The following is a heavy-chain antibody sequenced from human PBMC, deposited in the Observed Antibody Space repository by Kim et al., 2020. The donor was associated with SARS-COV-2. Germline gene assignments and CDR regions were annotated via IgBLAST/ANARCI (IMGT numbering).Heavy chain of an antibody. CDR3: AREDYYGSGSPHFDY. J-gene: IGHJ4*02. D-gene: IGHD3-10*01. CDR1: GFTFSSYS. CDR2: ISSSSSYI. V-gene: IGHV3-21*01. Sequence: GGSLRLSCAASGFTFSSYSMNWVRQAPGKGLEWVSSISSSSSYIYYADSVKGRFTISRDNAKNSLYLQMNSLRAEDTAVYYCAREDYYGSGSPHFDYWGQGTLVTVSS.